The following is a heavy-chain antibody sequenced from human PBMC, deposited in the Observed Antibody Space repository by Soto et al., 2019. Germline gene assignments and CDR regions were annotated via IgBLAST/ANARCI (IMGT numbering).Heavy chain of an antibody. J-gene: IGHJ4*02. CDR3: ARDQATYYYDSSGYYPLGY. CDR1: GFTFSRYG. Sequence: PGGSLRLSCAASGFTFSRYGMHWVRQAPGKGLEWVAVIWYDGSNKYYADSVKGRFTISRDNSENTLCLQMNSLRAEDTAVYYCARDQATYYYDSSGYYPLGYWGQGTLVTVSS. CDR2: IWYDGSNK. D-gene: IGHD3-22*01. V-gene: IGHV3-33*01.